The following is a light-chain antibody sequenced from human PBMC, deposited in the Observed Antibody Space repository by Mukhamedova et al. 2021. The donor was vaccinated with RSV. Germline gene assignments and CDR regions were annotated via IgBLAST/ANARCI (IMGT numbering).Light chain of an antibody. Sequence: WYQRRVHGKSPKLLISGASNLRSGVPSRFSGSASGTEFTLTISSLQPDDFATYYCQQYSVFPWTFGQGTKVEI. CDR3: QQYSVFPWT. J-gene: IGKJ1*01. CDR2: GAS. V-gene: IGKV1-5*01.